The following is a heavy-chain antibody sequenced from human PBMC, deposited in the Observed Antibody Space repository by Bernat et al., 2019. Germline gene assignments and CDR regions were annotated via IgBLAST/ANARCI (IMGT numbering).Heavy chain of an antibody. CDR2: IKQDGSDK. CDR3: ARDRARSSRWFSGLDY. Sequence: EVQLVESGGGLVQPGGSLRLSCGVSGFTFSSYWMSWVRQAPGKGLEWVANIKQDGSDKYYVDSVKGRFTISRDNAKNSLYLQMNSLRGEDTAVYYCARDRARSSRWFSGLDYWRQGTLVTVSS. V-gene: IGHV3-7*01. D-gene: IGHD6-13*01. J-gene: IGHJ4*02. CDR1: GFTFSSYW.